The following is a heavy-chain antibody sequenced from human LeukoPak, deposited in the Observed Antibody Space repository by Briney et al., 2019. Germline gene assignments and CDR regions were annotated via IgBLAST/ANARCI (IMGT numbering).Heavy chain of an antibody. CDR2: ISYDGSNE. CDR1: GFTFSNYA. CDR3: ARGSSSWDFDY. V-gene: IGHV3-30-3*01. Sequence: PGRSLRLSCAASGFTFSNYAMHWVRQAPGKGLEWVAVISYDGSNEYYADSVKGRFTISRDNSKNTLYLQMNSLRAEDTAVYYCARGSSSWDFDYWGQGTLVTVSS. J-gene: IGHJ4*02. D-gene: IGHD6-13*01.